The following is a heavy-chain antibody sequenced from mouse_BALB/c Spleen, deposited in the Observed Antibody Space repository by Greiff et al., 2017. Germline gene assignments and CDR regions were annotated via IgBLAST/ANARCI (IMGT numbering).Heavy chain of an antibody. V-gene: IGHV5-17*02. Sequence: DVMLVESGGGLVQPGGSRKLSCAASGFTFSSFGMHWVRQAPEKGLEWVAYISSGSSTIYYADTVKGRFTISRDNPKNTLFLQMTSLRSEDTAMYYCARGEYDVYEDAMDYWGQGTSVTVSA. CDR3: ARGEYDVYEDAMDY. J-gene: IGHJ4*01. D-gene: IGHD2-3*01. CDR1: GFTFSSFG. CDR2: ISSGSSTI.